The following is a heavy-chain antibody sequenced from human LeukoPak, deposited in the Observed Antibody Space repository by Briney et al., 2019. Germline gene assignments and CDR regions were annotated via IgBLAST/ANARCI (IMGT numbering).Heavy chain of an antibody. Sequence: ASVKVSCKASGYTFTSYDTNWVRQSTGQGLEWMGWMNPNSGNTGYAQKFQGRVTMTRNTSISTAYMELSSLRSQDTAVYYCARGLIVGAAYYYYMDVWGKGTTVTVSS. CDR2: MNPNSGNT. J-gene: IGHJ6*03. D-gene: IGHD1-26*01. CDR1: GYTFTSYD. V-gene: IGHV1-8*01. CDR3: ARGLIVGAAYYYYMDV.